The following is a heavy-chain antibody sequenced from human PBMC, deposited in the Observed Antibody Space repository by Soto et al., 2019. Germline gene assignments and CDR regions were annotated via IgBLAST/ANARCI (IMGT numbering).Heavy chain of an antibody. Sequence: QVQLVQSGAEVKKPGASVKVSCKAPGYIFPSSTISWVPQAPGQGLEWMGWISAYNGNIKDAQKFQGRFTMTTDTSTSTAYMELRSLTSDDTAMYYCAIANYGDNDYWGQGTLVTVSS. CDR2: ISAYNGNI. D-gene: IGHD4-17*01. J-gene: IGHJ4*02. CDR1: GYIFPSST. V-gene: IGHV1-18*01. CDR3: AIANYGDNDY.